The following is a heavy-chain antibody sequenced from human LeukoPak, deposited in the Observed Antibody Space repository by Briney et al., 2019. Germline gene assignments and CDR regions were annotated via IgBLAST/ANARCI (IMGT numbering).Heavy chain of an antibody. D-gene: IGHD3-22*01. CDR2: IGSGGRTI. CDR1: GFTFSDYY. CDR3: AREDSRDALDI. J-gene: IGHJ4*02. Sequence: GGSLRLSCAASGFTFSDYYMNWIRQAPGKGLEWLSYIGSGGRTIYYADSEKGRFTISRDNARNSLYLQMNSLRAEDTAVYHCAREDSRDALDIWGQGTLVTVSS. V-gene: IGHV3-11*04.